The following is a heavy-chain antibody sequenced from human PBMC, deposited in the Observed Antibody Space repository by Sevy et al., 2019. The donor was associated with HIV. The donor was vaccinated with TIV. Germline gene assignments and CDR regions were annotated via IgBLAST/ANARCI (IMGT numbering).Heavy chain of an antibody. J-gene: IGHJ4*02. CDR1: GYSFSSGYY. CDR2: IYHSGST. CDR3: ARGIKLHSGERYFDY. Sequence: SETLSLTCTVSGYSFSSGYYWGWIRQPPGKGLEWIGSIYHSGSTYYNPSLKSRVTISVDTSKNQFSLKLSSVTAADTAVYYCARGIKLHSGERYFDYWGQGTLVTVSS. V-gene: IGHV4-38-2*02. D-gene: IGHD1-26*01.